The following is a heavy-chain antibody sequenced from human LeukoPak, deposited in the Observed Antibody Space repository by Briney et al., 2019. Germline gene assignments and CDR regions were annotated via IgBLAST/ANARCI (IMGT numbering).Heavy chain of an antibody. V-gene: IGHV3-7*05. CDR2: IKEDGSEK. Sequence: PGGSLRLSCASSGFTFSNYWMSWVRQAPGKGLEWVANIKEDGSEKDYVDSVKGRFTISRDNAKNSLYLQMNSLRAEDTAIYYCPRDWGAAGLWDYWGQGTLVTVSS. J-gene: IGHJ4*02. CDR1: GFTFSNYW. CDR3: PRDWGAAGLWDY. D-gene: IGHD6-13*01.